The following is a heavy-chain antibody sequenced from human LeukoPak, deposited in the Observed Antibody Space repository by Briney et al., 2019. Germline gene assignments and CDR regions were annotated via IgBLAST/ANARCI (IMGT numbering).Heavy chain of an antibody. D-gene: IGHD6-13*01. J-gene: IGHJ3*02. CDR2: ISSSSSYI. V-gene: IGHV3-21*01. Sequence: PGGSLRLSCAASGFTFSSYSMNWVRQAPGKGLEWVSSISSSSSYIYYADSVKGRFTISRDNAKNSLYLQMNSLRAEDTAVYYCARSPGPIAAAGNDAFDIWGQGTMVTVSS. CDR1: GFTFSSYS. CDR3: ARSPGPIAAAGNDAFDI.